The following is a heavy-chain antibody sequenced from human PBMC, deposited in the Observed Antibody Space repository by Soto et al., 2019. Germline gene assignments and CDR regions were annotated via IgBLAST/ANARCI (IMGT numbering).Heavy chain of an antibody. V-gene: IGHV3-49*04. D-gene: IGHD3-16*01. CDR1: VFTFGDYA. Sequence: GALRLSCTTSVFTFGDYALSWVRQAPGKGLEWVGFIRRNAYGGTTDYAASVKGRFTISRDDSKSIAYLQMNSLRTEDTALYYCTRASSLDFDFWGQGTPVTVSS. J-gene: IGHJ4*02. CDR2: IRRNAYGGTT. CDR3: TRASSLDFDF.